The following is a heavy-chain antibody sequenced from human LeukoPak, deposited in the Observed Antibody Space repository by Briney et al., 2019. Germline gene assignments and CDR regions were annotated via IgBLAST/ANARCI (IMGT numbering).Heavy chain of an antibody. D-gene: IGHD3-10*01. CDR1: GYTFTSYY. Sequence: ASVKVSCKASGYTFTSYYMHWVRQAPGQGLEWMGWISAYNGNTNYAQKLQGRVTMTTDTSTSTAYMELRSLRSDDTAVYYCARTTMVRGARDNWFDPWGQGTLVTVSS. CDR2: ISAYNGNT. J-gene: IGHJ5*02. V-gene: IGHV1-18*04. CDR3: ARTTMVRGARDNWFDP.